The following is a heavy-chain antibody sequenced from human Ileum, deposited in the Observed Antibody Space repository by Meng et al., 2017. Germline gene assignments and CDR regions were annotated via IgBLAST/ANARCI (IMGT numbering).Heavy chain of an antibody. J-gene: IGHJ3*02. CDR3: ARNSGTYYRTGGGDAFDI. CDR2: ISFDGSIQ. Sequence: GESLKISCAAPGFTFSNYAMHWVRQAPGKGLEWVAHISFDGSIQYFADSVKGRFTISRDNSYNTLYLQMNSLTAEDTAVYYCARNSGTYYRTGGGDAFDIWGQGTMVTVSS. CDR1: GFTFSNYA. V-gene: IGHV3-30*01. D-gene: IGHD1-26*01.